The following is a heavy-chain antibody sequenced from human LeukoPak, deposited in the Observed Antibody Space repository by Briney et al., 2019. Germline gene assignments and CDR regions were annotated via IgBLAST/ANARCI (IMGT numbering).Heavy chain of an antibody. CDR2: INPNSGGT. Sequence: ASVKVSCKASGYTFTGYYMHWVRQAPGQGLEWMGWINPNSGGTNYAQKFQGRVTMTRDTSISTAYMELSRLRSDDTAVYYCATDRSPWYSGSRNDAFDIWGQGTMVTVSP. CDR3: ATDRSPWYSGSRNDAFDI. V-gene: IGHV1-2*02. CDR1: GYTFTGYY. D-gene: IGHD1-26*01. J-gene: IGHJ3*02.